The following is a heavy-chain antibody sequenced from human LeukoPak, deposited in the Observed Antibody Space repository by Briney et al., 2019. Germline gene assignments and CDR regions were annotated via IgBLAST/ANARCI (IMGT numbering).Heavy chain of an antibody. Sequence: PGGSLRLSCSASGFTFSRYAMHWVRQAPGKGLEYVSAISSNGGSTYYADSVKGRFTISRDNSKNTLYLQMSSLRAKDTAVYYCATSKVARGYSYGYDYYYFGMDVWGQGTPVTVSS. V-gene: IGHV3-64D*06. CDR2: ISSNGGST. J-gene: IGHJ6*02. CDR3: ATSKVARGYSYGYDYYYFGMDV. D-gene: IGHD5-18*01. CDR1: GFTFSRYA.